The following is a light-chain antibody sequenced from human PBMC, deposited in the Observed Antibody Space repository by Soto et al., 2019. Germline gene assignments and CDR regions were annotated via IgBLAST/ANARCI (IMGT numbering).Light chain of an antibody. CDR1: QSLMHSNGYNY. CDR3: MQALQTPLT. J-gene: IGKJ5*01. Sequence: DIVMTQSPLSLPVTPGEPASISCRSSQSLMHSNGYNYLDWYLQKPGQSPQLLIFLGSNRTSGVPNRYSGSGSGTDFTLIIGRVEADDVGVYYCMQALQTPLTFGQGTRREIK. V-gene: IGKV2-28*01. CDR2: LGS.